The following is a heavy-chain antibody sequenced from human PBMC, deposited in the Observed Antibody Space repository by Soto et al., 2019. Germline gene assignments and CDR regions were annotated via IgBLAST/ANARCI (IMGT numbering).Heavy chain of an antibody. V-gene: IGHV3-23*01. CDR3: AKGSATSRPYYFDY. J-gene: IGHJ4*02. CDR2: ITGSGDDT. CDR1: GFSFSTYA. Sequence: GPLRLSCAASGFSFSTYAMSWVRQAPGKGLEWVSAITGSGDDTFHADSVKGRLTISRDNSKNTLYLQMNRLRADDTALYYCAKGSATSRPYYFDYWGQGTLVTSPQ.